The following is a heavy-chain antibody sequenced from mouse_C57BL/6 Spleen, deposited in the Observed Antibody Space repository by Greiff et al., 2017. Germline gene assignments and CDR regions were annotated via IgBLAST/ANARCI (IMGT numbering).Heavy chain of an antibody. CDR3: ARSEGLWSYAMDY. J-gene: IGHJ4*01. D-gene: IGHD1-1*02. CDR1: GYTFTSYW. CDR2: IDPNSGGT. V-gene: IGHV1-72*01. Sequence: QVQLKQPGAELVKPGASVKLSCKASGYTFTSYWMHWVKQRPGRGLEWIGRIDPNSGGTKYNEKFKSKATLTVDKPSSTAYMQLSSLTSEDSAVYYCARSEGLWSYAMDYWGQGTSVTVSS.